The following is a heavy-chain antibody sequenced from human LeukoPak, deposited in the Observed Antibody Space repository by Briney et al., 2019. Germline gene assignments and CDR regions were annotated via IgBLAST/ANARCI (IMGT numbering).Heavy chain of an antibody. CDR1: GFTFSSYA. D-gene: IGHD2-21*01. V-gene: IGHV3-23*01. Sequence: GGSLRLSCAASGFTFSSYAMSWVRQAPGKGLEWVSAISGSGGSTYYADSVKGRFTISRDNSKNTLYLQMNSLRAEDTAVYYCTTDWGRIVVAPLSLDAFDIWGQGTMVTVSS. J-gene: IGHJ3*02. CDR2: ISGSGGST. CDR3: TTDWGRIVVAPLSLDAFDI.